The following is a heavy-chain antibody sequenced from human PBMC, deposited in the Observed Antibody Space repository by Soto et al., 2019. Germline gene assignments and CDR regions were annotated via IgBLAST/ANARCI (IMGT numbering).Heavy chain of an antibody. V-gene: IGHV3-15*01. D-gene: IGHD4-17*01. CDR3: TTDLVDYGGNSRPRDAFDI. J-gene: IGHJ3*02. Sequence: GGSLRLSCAASGFTFSNAWMSWVRQAPGKGLEWVGRIKSKTDGGTTDYAAPVKGRFTISRDDSKNTLYLQMNSLKTEDTAVYYCTTDLVDYGGNSRPRDAFDIWGQGTMVTVSS. CDR1: GFTFSNAW. CDR2: IKSKTDGGTT.